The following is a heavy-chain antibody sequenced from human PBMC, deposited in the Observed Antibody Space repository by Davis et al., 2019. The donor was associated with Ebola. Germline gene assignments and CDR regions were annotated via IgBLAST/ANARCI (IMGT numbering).Heavy chain of an antibody. V-gene: IGHV1-2*02. CDR3: ARSSISSLPYIDY. D-gene: IGHD6-6*01. Sequence: ASVKVSCKASGFTFIGYFFHWVRQAPGQGLEWVGWLNPNNGATEYAPAFKGRVTMTRDTSINTAYMELSRLRSDDTAVYYCARSSISSLPYIDYWGQGTLVTVST. CDR1: GFTFIGYF. J-gene: IGHJ4*02. CDR2: LNPNNGAT.